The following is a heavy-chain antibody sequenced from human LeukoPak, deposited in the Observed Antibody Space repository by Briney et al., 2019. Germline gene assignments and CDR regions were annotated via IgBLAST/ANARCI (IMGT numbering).Heavy chain of an antibody. CDR2: MNPNSGNT. CDR1: GYTFTSYD. J-gene: IGHJ4*02. Sequence: ASVKVSCKASGYTFTSYDINWVRQATGQGLEWMGWMNPNSGNTGYAQKFQARVTITRNTSISTAYMELSSLRSEDTAVYYCARETSSRYFDYWGQGTLLTVSS. CDR3: ARETSSRYFDY. V-gene: IGHV1-8*03.